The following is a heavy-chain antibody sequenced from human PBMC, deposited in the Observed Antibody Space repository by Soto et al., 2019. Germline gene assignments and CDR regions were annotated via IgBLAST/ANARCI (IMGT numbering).Heavy chain of an antibody. Sequence: ASVKVSCKASGYSFTGCSMHWVRQAPGQGLEWMGWMNPNNGDTDYAQKFQGRVTMTRNTSISTAYMELSSLKSDDTAIYYCAKKGGSENYYSARAWYFDYWGRGTLVTVSS. CDR1: GYSFTGCS. CDR3: AKKGGSENYYSARAWYFDY. V-gene: IGHV1-2*02. CDR2: MNPNNGDT. J-gene: IGHJ4*02. D-gene: IGHD3-10*01.